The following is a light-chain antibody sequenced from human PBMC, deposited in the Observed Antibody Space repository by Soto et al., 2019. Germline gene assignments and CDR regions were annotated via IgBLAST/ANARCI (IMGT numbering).Light chain of an antibody. J-gene: IGLJ1*01. Sequence: QSVLTQPAPVSGSPGQSITISCTGTSSDAGGYNYVSWYQQHPGKAPKFMIYDVSNRPSGVSNRFSGSKSGNTASLTISGLQAEDEADYYCCSYTTSNTRQIVFGTGTKVTVL. CDR1: SSDAGGYNY. CDR3: CSYTTSNTRQIV. CDR2: DVS. V-gene: IGLV2-14*01.